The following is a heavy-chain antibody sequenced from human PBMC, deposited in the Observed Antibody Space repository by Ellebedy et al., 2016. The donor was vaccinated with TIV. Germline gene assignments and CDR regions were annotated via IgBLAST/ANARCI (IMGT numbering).Heavy chain of an antibody. V-gene: IGHV1-24*01. D-gene: IGHD3-10*01. CDR2: FDPENGKT. CDR3: ATGLWFGELTTNF. Sequence: AASVKVSCKVSGYTLPPVSMHCVRQAPGKGLEWMGGFDPENGKTLYAQKFKGRLTMTEDTSTDTAYLELTSLRSEDTAVYYCATGLWFGELTTNFWGHGTLVIVSS. J-gene: IGHJ4*01. CDR1: GYTLPPVS.